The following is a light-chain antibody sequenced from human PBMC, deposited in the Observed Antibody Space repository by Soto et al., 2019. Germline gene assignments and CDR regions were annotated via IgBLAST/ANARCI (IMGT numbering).Light chain of an antibody. V-gene: IGKV1-39*01. J-gene: IGKJ1*01. CDR2: GAS. CDR3: QQGYSISWT. CDR1: QSISSY. Sequence: DIQMTQYPSSLSASVGDRVTITWRASQSISSYLNWYQQRPGKAPKVLIYGASALQSGVPSRFSGSGSGTEFTLTISSLQPEDFATYYCQQGYSISWTFGQGTKVDIK.